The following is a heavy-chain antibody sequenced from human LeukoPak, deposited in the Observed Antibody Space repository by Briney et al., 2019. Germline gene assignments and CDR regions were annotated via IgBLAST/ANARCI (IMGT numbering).Heavy chain of an antibody. Sequence: ASVKVSCKASGYTFTSYYMHWVRQAPGQRLEWMGIINPSGGSTSSAQKFQRRVTMTRDMYTSTVYIGLSSLTSEDTAVSSYMRGSGANYYYYYMDVWGKGTTVTVSS. V-gene: IGHV1-46*01. J-gene: IGHJ6*03. CDR3: MRGSGANYYYYYMDV. D-gene: IGHD1-26*01. CDR2: INPSGGST. CDR1: GYTFTSYY.